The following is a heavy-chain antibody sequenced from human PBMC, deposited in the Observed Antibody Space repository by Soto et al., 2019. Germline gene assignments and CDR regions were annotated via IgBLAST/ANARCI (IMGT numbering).Heavy chain of an antibody. CDR1: GFSFNMFA. Sequence: RGSLXLSCAAPGFSFNMFAMNWVRQAPGKGLEWVSGISGGGGSTYYADSVKGRFTISRDNSNNTLYLQMNSLRAEDTAVYYCAKDPTSYDSSAQFDSWGQGTLVTVSS. CDR3: AKDPTSYDSSAQFDS. CDR2: ISGGGGST. V-gene: IGHV3-23*01. J-gene: IGHJ4*02. D-gene: IGHD3-22*01.